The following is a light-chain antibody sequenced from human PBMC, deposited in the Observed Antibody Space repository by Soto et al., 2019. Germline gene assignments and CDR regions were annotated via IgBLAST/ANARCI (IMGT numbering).Light chain of an antibody. J-gene: IGKJ4*01. CDR3: QQYGNSPPLT. V-gene: IGKV3-20*01. CDR1: QSVSSSD. Sequence: ERVLTQSPGTLSLSPGERATLSCRASQSVSSSDLAWYQQKPGQAPRLLIYGASSRATGIPDRFSGSGSGTEFTLTISRLEPEDFAVYYCQQYGNSPPLTFGGGTKVEIK. CDR2: GAS.